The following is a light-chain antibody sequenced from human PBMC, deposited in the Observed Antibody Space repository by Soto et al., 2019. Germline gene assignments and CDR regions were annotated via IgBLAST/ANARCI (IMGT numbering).Light chain of an antibody. CDR2: DAF. CDR3: HQRSSWPIT. V-gene: IGKV3-11*01. J-gene: IGKJ5*01. Sequence: DIVMTQSPDSLAVSLGERATINCKSSQSVSNYLAWYQEKPGQAPRLLIYDAFNRATGIPARFSGSGSGTDFTLTISSLEPEDFEVYYCHQRSSWPITFGQGTRLEIK. CDR1: QSVSNY.